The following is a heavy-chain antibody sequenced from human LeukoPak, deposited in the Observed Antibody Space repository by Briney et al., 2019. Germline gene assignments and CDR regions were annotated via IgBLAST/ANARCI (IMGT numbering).Heavy chain of an antibody. D-gene: IGHD4-23*01. Sequence: GASVKVSCKASGYTFTGYYMHWVRQATGQGLEWMGWMNPNSGNTGYAQKFQGRVTMTRNTSISTAYMELSSLRSEDTAVYYCARVDPNYYYGGNWFDPWGQGTLVTVSS. J-gene: IGHJ5*02. V-gene: IGHV1-8*02. CDR3: ARVDPNYYYGGNWFDP. CDR1: GYTFTGYY. CDR2: MNPNSGNT.